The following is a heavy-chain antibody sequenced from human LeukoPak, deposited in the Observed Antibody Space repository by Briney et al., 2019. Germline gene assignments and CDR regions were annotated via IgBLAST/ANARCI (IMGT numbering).Heavy chain of an antibody. D-gene: IGHD3-10*01. CDR1: GGSISSNSYY. CDR3: ARTRYYYNSRSYGAPYYFDY. J-gene: IGHJ4*02. CDR2: IYYRGRP. Sequence: SETLSLTCAVSGGSISSNSYYWGWIRQPPGKGLEWIGSIYYRGRPSHNPSLKSRVTISVDTSKNQFSLKLSSVTAADTAVYYCARTRYYYNSRSYGAPYYFDYWGQGTLVTVSS. V-gene: IGHV4-39*01.